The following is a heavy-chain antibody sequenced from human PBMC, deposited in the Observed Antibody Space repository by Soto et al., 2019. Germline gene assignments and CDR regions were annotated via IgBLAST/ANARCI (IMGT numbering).Heavy chain of an antibody. CDR1: GFSFGNCG. D-gene: IGHD2-15*01. V-gene: IGHV3-33*01. J-gene: IGHJ5*02. Sequence: QEQLVESGGGVVQPGRSLTLSCAASGFSFGNCGMHWVRQAPGKGLEWVAIIWYDGSEKYYADSVKGRFSISRDNSNNMVYLQMNSLRFADTAVYYFARDFPVRSSAVAHWFDPTAQGTLVTVS. CDR2: IWYDGSEK. CDR3: ARDFPVRSSAVAHWFDP.